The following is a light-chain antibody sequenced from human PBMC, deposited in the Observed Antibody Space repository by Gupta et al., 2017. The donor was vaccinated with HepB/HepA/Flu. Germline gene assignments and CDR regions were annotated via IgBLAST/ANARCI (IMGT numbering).Light chain of an antibody. CDR1: QSVLYSSISKNY. V-gene: IGKV4-1*01. CDR3: QQYHTTPYT. J-gene: IGKJ2*01. Sequence: ILMTQSPASLAVSLGERATINCKSSQSVLYSSISKNYLAWYQHKPGQPPRLLIYRASTRECGVPDRFSGRGSGTEFTLTISSLQAEDVAVYYCQQYHTTPYTFGQGTKMEIK. CDR2: RAS.